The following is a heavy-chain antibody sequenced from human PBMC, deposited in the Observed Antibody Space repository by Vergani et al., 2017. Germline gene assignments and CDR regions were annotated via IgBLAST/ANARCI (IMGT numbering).Heavy chain of an antibody. Sequence: QVQLQQWGGGLLKPSETLSLTCVVNGGSFTSYHWTWIRQSPGEGLEWVGDIDHTGRPDYNPSLKSRLTMSVDKSRNQFSLTISSVTATDTAIYFCARVNTETNGHLYYYYYMDVWGQGTAVTVS. CDR1: GGSFTSYH. J-gene: IGHJ6*03. CDR3: ARVNTETNGHLYYYYYMDV. D-gene: IGHD4-11*01. CDR2: IDHTGRP. V-gene: IGHV4-34*01.